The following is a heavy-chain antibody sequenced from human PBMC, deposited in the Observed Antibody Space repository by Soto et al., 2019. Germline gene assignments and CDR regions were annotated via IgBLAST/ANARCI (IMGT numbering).Heavy chain of an antibody. V-gene: IGHV4-39*01. Sequence: PSETLSLTCTVSGGSISSSSYYWGWIRQPPGKGLEWIGSIYYSGSTYYNPSLKSRVTISVDTSKNQFSLKLSSVTAADTAVYYCARHLRGGYDLYYFDYWGQGTLVTVSS. J-gene: IGHJ4*02. CDR2: IYYSGST. D-gene: IGHD5-12*01. CDR1: GGSISSSSYY. CDR3: ARHLRGGYDLYYFDY.